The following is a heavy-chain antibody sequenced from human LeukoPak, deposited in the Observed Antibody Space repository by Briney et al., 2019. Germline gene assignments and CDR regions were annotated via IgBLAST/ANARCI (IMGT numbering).Heavy chain of an antibody. CDR2: VYSGGST. D-gene: IGHD5-18*01. Sequence: WGSLRLSCAVSGFTVSNNYMSWVRQAPGKGLEWVSVVYSGGSTYYADSVRGRFTISRDNSKNTLFLHMNSLRAEDTAVYYCARGGYTYGSDYWGQGTLVTVSS. V-gene: IGHV3-53*01. CDR1: GFTVSNNY. CDR3: ARGGYTYGSDY. J-gene: IGHJ4*02.